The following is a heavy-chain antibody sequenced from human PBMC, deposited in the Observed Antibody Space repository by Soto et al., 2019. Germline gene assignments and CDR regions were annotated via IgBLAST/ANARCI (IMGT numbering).Heavy chain of an antibody. CDR2: IWYDGSNK. D-gene: IGHD4-4*01. CDR3: ARETTVTTSHYYYYYMDV. CDR1: GFTFSSYG. Sequence: GGSLRLSCAASGFTFSSYGMHWVRQAPGKGLEWVAVIWYDGSNKYYADSVKGRFTISRDNSKNTLYLQMNSLRAEDTAVYYCARETTVTTSHYYYYYMDVWGKGTTVTVSS. V-gene: IGHV3-33*01. J-gene: IGHJ6*03.